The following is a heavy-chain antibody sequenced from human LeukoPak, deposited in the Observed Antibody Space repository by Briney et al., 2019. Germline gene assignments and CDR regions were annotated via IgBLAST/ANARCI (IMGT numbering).Heavy chain of an antibody. CDR2: IYSGGST. Sequence: PGGSLRLSCEASGFTVSSNYMSWVRQAPGKGLEWVSVIYSGGSTSYADSVKGRFTISRDNSKNTLYLQRNTLRAEDTAVYYCARGGYRYGYDYWGQGTLVTVSS. CDR1: GFTVSSNY. CDR3: ARGGYRYGYDY. V-gene: IGHV3-66*01. J-gene: IGHJ4*02. D-gene: IGHD5-18*01.